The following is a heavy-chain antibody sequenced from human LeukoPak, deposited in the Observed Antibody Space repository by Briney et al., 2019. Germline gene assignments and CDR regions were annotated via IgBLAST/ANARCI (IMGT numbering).Heavy chain of an antibody. CDR2: INPNSGGT. CDR3: ARERGNYDILTDYYEGNGFDP. CDR1: GYTFTDYY. Sequence: GESLKISCKGSGYTFTDYYVHWVRQAPGQGLEWMGWINPNSGGTNYAQKFQGTVTMTRDTSISTAYMELTRLRSDDTAVYYCARERGNYDILTDYYEGNGFDPWGQGTLVTVSS. J-gene: IGHJ5*02. D-gene: IGHD3-9*01. V-gene: IGHV1-2*02.